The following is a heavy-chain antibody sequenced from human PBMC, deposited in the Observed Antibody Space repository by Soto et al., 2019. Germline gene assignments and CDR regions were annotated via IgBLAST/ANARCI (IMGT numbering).Heavy chain of an antibody. D-gene: IGHD3-3*01. J-gene: IGHJ4*03. Sequence: ASVKVSCKASGGTLSSFINYPINWVRQAPGQGLEWMGGIVPNVGTVNYAQKFQGRVTVTADKSTGTAYMELSSLRSEDTALYYCARRDTSGFLRYFDNWGQGTLVTVSS. CDR2: IVPNVGTV. CDR3: ARRDTSGFLRYFDN. CDR1: GGTLSSFINYP. V-gene: IGHV1-69*06.